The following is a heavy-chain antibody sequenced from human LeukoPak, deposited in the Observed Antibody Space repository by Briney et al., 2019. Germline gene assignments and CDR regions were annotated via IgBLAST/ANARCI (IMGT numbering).Heavy chain of an antibody. Sequence: GGSLRLSCAASGFTFSSYPMHWVRQAPGKGLEWLAVISYDGSEKHYADPVKGRFTISRDNSKNTVYLQMNSLRDEDTAVYYCAREGGSGYYPYWGQGTLVTVSS. CDR1: GFTFSSYP. J-gene: IGHJ4*02. CDR2: ISYDGSEK. D-gene: IGHD3-22*01. V-gene: IGHV3-30-3*01. CDR3: AREGGSGYYPY.